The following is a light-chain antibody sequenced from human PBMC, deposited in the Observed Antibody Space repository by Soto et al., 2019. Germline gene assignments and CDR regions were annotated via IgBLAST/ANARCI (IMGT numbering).Light chain of an antibody. CDR2: QDS. V-gene: IGLV3-1*01. J-gene: IGLJ2*01. CDR1: KLGDKY. Sequence: SYELTQSPSVSVSPGQTASITCSGDKLGDKYACWYQQKPGQSPVLVIYQDSKRPSGIPERFSGSNSGNTATLIISGTQAMDEADYYCQAWDSSTVLFGGGTKLTVL. CDR3: QAWDSSTVL.